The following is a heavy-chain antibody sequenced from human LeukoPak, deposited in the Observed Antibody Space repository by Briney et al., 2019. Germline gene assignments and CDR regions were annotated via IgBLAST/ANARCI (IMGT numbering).Heavy chain of an antibody. V-gene: IGHV1-46*01. J-gene: IGHJ4*03. CDR3: ASIGIRGYYDSCGYFDY. D-gene: IGHD3-22*01. CDR1: GYTFPNYY. Sequence: ASVKVSCKPSGYTFPNYYMLWVRQAPGQGLEWMGIINPSGGSTSYAQKFQGRVTMTRVSSTSTVYNELSSLRSEDTAVYYCASIGIRGYYDSCGYFDYWGQGTLVTVSS. CDR2: INPSGGST.